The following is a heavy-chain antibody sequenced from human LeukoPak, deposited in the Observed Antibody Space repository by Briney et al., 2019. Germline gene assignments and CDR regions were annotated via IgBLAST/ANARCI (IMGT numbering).Heavy chain of an antibody. V-gene: IGHV1-18*01. CDR2: XXXXXXXX. D-gene: IGHD2-2*01. Sequence: ASVKVSCKASGYSFTSYXXXXVRQAPGQGLEXXXXXXXXXXXXNYAQKFQGRVTMTTETSTSTAYMELRSLRADXTAVYYCARELVVPAAMRGYYYYYGMDVWGQGTTVTVSS. J-gene: IGHJ6*02. CDR3: ARELVVPAAMRGYYYYYGMDV. CDR1: GYSFTSYX.